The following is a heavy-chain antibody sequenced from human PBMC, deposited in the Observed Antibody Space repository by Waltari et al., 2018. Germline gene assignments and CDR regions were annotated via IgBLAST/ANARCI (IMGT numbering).Heavy chain of an antibody. CDR1: GGSISSHY. CDR2: IYYSGST. J-gene: IGHJ6*03. D-gene: IGHD3-10*01. Sequence: QVQLQESGPGLVKPSETLSLTCTVSGGSISSHYWSWIRQPPGKGLEWIGYIYYSGSTNYNPSLQSRVTISVDTSKNQFSLKLSSVTAADTAVYYCAITYGSGGGYYYYYMDVWGKGTTVTVSS. V-gene: IGHV4-59*11. CDR3: AITYGSGGGYYYYYMDV.